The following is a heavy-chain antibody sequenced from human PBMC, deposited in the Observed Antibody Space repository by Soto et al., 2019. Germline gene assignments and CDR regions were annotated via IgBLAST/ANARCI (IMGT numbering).Heavy chain of an antibody. D-gene: IGHD2-8*02. CDR2: INHSGST. J-gene: IGHJ4*02. Sequence: QVQLQQWGAGLLKPSETLSLTCAVYGVSFSGYYWTWIRQPPGTGLEWLGEINHSGSTNYNPSLKRRVTISVDTSKYQFSLKLTSVTAADTAVYYCARDKITGLFDYWGQGTLVTVSS. CDR3: ARDKITGLFDY. V-gene: IGHV4-34*01. CDR1: GVSFSGYY.